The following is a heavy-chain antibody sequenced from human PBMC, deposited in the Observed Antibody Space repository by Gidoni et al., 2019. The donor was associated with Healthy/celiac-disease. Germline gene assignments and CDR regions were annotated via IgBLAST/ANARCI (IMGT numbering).Heavy chain of an antibody. V-gene: IGHV4-31*03. J-gene: IGHJ4*02. CDR3: ARGAATYFDY. CDR1: GSSISSGGYS. Sequence: QVQLQESGPGLVKPSQTLSLTCTVSGSSISSGGYSCIWIRQHPGKGLEWIGYIYYSGSTYYNPSLKSRVTISVDTSKNQFSLKLSSVTAADTAVYYCARGAATYFDYWGQGTLVTVSS. CDR2: IYYSGST. D-gene: IGHD2-15*01.